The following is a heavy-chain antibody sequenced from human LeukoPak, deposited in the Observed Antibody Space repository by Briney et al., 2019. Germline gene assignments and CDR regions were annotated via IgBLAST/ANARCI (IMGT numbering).Heavy chain of an antibody. D-gene: IGHD6-19*01. CDR2: TYYRSKWYN. V-gene: IGHV6-1*01. CDR3: ARDQRAIALAGVFDS. CDR1: GDSVSSHSAA. J-gene: IGHJ4*02. Sequence: SQTLSLTCAISGDSVSSHSAAWNWIRQSPSRGLEWLGRTYYRSKWYNDYAVSLKSRMIINPDTSKNQFSLQLNSVTPDDTAVYYCARDQRAIALAGVFDSWGQGILVIVSS.